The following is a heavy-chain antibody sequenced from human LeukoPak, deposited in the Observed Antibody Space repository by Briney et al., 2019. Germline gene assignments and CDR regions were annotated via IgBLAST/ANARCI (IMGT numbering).Heavy chain of an antibody. V-gene: IGHV4-59*08. CDR1: GGSISSYY. CDR2: IYYSGST. D-gene: IGHD4-17*01. Sequence: PSETLSLTCTVSGGSISSYYWSWIRQPPGKGLEWIGYIYYSGSTNYNPSLKSRVTISIDTSKNQFSLKLSSVTAADTAVYYCARQKYGDYPDYWGQGTLVTVSS. J-gene: IGHJ4*02. CDR3: ARQKYGDYPDY.